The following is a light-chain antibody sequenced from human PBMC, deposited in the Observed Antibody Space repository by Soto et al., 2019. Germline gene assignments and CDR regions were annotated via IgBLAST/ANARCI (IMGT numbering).Light chain of an antibody. V-gene: IGLV2-14*01. CDR1: SSDVGGYNY. CDR3: SSYTRSSLYV. Sequence: QSALTQPASVSGSPGQSITISCTGTSSDVGGYNYVSWYQQHPGKAPKLMIYEVTNRPSGVSNRFSGSKSGNTASLTISGVQAEDEADYYCSSYTRSSLYVFGTGTKVTVL. J-gene: IGLJ1*01. CDR2: EVT.